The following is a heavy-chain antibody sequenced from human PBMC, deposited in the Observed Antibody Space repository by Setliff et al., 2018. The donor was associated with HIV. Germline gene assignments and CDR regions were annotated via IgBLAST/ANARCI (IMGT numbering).Heavy chain of an antibody. Sequence: GASVKVSCKASGGTFSSYTINWVRQAPGQGLEWMGRSIPILGIGNDEQAQQFEGRVTFIADKSTSTVYMELSSLRSEDTAVYYCARCGAGEWHLYMDVWGKGTAVTVSS. D-gene: IGHD3-16*01. CDR3: ARCGAGEWHLYMDV. CDR2: SIPILGIG. J-gene: IGHJ6*03. CDR1: GGTFSSYT. V-gene: IGHV1-69*02.